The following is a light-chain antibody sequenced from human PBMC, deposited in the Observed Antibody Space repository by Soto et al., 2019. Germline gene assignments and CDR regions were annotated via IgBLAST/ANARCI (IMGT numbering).Light chain of an antibody. CDR3: QQYGSSGT. CDR2: GAS. Sequence: EIVMTQSPGTLSLSPGERATLSCRASQSVSNNYLAWYQQTPRPAPRLIIYGASNTATGTSGRFSGSGSGKDFPLTSSRLEDEDSVVYCRQQYGSSGTFGQGTKVEIK. J-gene: IGKJ1*01. CDR1: QSVSNNY. V-gene: IGKV3-20*01.